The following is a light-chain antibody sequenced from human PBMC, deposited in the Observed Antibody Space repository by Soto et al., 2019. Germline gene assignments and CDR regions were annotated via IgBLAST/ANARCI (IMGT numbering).Light chain of an antibody. J-gene: IGKJ3*01. Sequence: EIVLTQSPGTLSLSPGERATLSCRASQSVSSSYLAWYQQKPGQAPRLLIYGASSRATDIPDRFSGSGSGTEFTLTISRLEPEDFAVYYCQKYGSSLFTFGPGTKVDIK. CDR1: QSVSSSY. V-gene: IGKV3-20*01. CDR3: QKYGSSLFT. CDR2: GAS.